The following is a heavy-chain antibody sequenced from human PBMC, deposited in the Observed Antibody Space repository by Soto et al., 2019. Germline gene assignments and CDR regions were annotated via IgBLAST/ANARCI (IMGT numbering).Heavy chain of an antibody. Sequence: GAPVKVSCKVSGYTLTELSMHWVRQAPGKGLEWMGGFDPEDGETIYAQKFQGRVTMTEDTSTDTAYMELSSLRSEDTAVYYCATNSGFSKYYYYMDVWGKGTTVIVSS. J-gene: IGHJ6*03. V-gene: IGHV1-24*01. CDR2: FDPEDGET. D-gene: IGHD5-12*01. CDR1: GYTLTELS. CDR3: ATNSGFSKYYYYMDV.